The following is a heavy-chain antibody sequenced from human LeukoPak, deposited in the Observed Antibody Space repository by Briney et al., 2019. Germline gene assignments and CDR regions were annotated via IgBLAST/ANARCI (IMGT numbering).Heavy chain of an antibody. D-gene: IGHD4-17*01. J-gene: IGHJ6*02. CDR3: ARVGRGYGDYVYYYGMDV. CDR2: ISYDGSNK. CDR1: GFTFSSYA. Sequence: PGRSLRLSCAASGFTFSSYAMHWVRQAPGKGLEWVAVISYDGSNKYYADSVKGRFTISRDNSKNTLYLQMNSLRAEDTAVYYCARVGRGYGDYVYYYGMDVWGQGTTVTVSS. V-gene: IGHV3-30*04.